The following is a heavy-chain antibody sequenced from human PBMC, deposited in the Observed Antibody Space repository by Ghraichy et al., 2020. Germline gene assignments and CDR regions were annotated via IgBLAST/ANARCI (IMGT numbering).Heavy chain of an antibody. CDR2: IHSDGSRT. CDR1: GFTFSTYW. J-gene: IGHJ6*02. Sequence: GGSLRLSCAASGFTFSTYWMHWVRQAPGKGLVWVSRIHSDGSRTDYAESVRGRFTISRDNAKNTLFLQMNSLRGEDTAVYYCTRDGGADILTGAMDVWGQGTTVTVSS. D-gene: IGHD3-9*01. CDR3: TRDGGADILTGAMDV. V-gene: IGHV3-74*01.